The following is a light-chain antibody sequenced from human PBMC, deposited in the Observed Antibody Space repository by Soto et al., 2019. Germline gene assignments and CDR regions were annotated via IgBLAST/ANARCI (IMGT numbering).Light chain of an antibody. CDR1: SSDVGGYNY. Sequence: QSALTQPASVSGSPGQSITISCTGTSSDVGGYNYVSWYQQHPGEAPKLMIYDVSNRPSGVSNRFSGSKSGNTASLTVSGLQAEDEADYHCGSYSTRRAPSYVFGTGTKLTVL. CDR2: DVS. CDR3: GSYSTRRAPSYV. J-gene: IGLJ1*01. V-gene: IGLV2-14*01.